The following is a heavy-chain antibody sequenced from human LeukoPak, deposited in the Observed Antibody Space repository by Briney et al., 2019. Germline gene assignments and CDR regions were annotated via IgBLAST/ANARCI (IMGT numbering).Heavy chain of an antibody. CDR2: ISSSSSTI. CDR3: ARDKAITMIVVYYGMDV. CDR1: GFTFSSYI. V-gene: IGHV3-48*01. Sequence: GGSLRLSCAASGFTFSSYIMNWVRQAPGKGLEWVSYISSSSSTIYYADSVKGRFTISRDNAKNSLYLQMNSLRAEDTAVYYCARDKAITMIVVYYGMDVWGQGTTVTVSS. D-gene: IGHD3-22*01. J-gene: IGHJ6*02.